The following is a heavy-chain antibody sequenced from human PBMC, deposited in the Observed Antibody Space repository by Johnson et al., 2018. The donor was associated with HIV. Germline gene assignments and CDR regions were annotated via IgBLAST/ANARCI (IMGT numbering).Heavy chain of an antibody. CDR1: GFTFDDYA. CDR2: INWNGGTT. D-gene: IGHD3-3*01. V-gene: IGHV3-20*04. J-gene: IGHJ3*02. Sequence: VQLVESGGGVVRPGGSLRLSCAASGFTFDDYAMTWVRQAPGKGLEWVSAINWNGGTTGYTDSVKGRFTISSENAKTSLYLQMNSLRAGDTAVYYWARGGSRTTFFGVDINLGGFDIWGQGTRVTVSS. CDR3: ARGGSRTTFFGVDINLGGFDI.